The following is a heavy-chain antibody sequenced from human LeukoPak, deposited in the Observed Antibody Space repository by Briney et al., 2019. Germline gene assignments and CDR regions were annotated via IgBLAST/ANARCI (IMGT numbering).Heavy chain of an antibody. Sequence: GGSLRLSCAASGFTFSNAWMSWVRQAPGKGLEWVGRIKSKTDGGTTDYAAPGKGRFTITREESKNKMYVEMNRLKTEDTAVYYCTTFLIVARDPGDYWGQGTLVTVSS. V-gene: IGHV3-15*01. CDR1: GFTFSNAW. J-gene: IGHJ4*02. CDR3: TTFLIVARDPGDY. CDR2: IKSKTDGGTT. D-gene: IGHD3-22*01.